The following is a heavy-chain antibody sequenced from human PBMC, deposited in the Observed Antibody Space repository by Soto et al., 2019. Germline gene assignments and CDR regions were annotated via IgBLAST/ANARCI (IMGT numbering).Heavy chain of an antibody. D-gene: IGHD2-2*02. CDR3: ARHHCSSTSCYRGQDYYYYYGMDV. CDR2: IYPGDSDT. V-gene: IGHV5-51*01. Sequence: PGESLKISCKGSGYSFTSYWIGWVRQMPGKGLEWMGIIYPGDSDTRYSPSFQGQVTISADKSNSTAYLQWSSLKASDTAMYYCARHHCSSTSCYRGQDYYYYYGMDVWGQGTTVTVSS. CDR1: GYSFTSYW. J-gene: IGHJ6*02.